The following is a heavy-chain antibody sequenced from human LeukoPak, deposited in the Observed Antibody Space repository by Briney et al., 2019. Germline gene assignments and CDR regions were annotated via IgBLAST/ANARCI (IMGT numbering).Heavy chain of an antibody. CDR3: AREGTSEYYYDSSGYYGYFDY. V-gene: IGHV4-34*01. D-gene: IGHD3-22*01. CDR1: GGSFSGYY. CDR2: INHSGST. Sequence: SETLSLTCAVYGGSFSGYYWSWIRQPPGKGLEWIGEINHSGSTNYNPSLKSRVTISVDTSKNQFSLKLSSVTAADTAVYYCAREGTSEYYYDSSGYYGYFDYWGQGTLVTVSS. J-gene: IGHJ4*02.